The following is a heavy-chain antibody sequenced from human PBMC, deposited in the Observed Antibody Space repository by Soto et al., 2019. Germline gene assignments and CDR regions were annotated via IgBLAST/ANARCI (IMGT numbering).Heavy chain of an antibody. CDR3: ARDAYCSGGSCLLPNWFDP. V-gene: IGHV3-21*01. D-gene: IGHD2-15*01. J-gene: IGHJ5*02. CDR2: ISSSSSYI. Sequence: PGGSLRLSCAASGFTFSSYSMNWVRQAPGKGLEWVSSISSSSSYIYYADSVKGRFTISRDNAKNSLYLQMNSLRAEDTAVYYCARDAYCSGGSCLLPNWFDPWGQGTLVTVSS. CDR1: GFTFSSYS.